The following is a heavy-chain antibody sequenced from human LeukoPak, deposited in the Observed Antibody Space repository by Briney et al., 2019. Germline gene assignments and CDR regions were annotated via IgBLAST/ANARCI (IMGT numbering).Heavy chain of an antibody. CDR1: GFTFSRSW. J-gene: IGHJ4*02. V-gene: IGHV3-7*01. CDR2: IKEDGSVN. D-gene: IGHD6-6*01. Sequence: GGSLRLSCVVSGFTFSRSWMTWVRQAPGKGLEWVANIKEDGSVNNYVGSVKGRFTISRDNAKNSVYLQMNSLRAEDTAVYYCARGIAARPDFDYWGQGTLVTVSS. CDR3: ARGIAARPDFDY.